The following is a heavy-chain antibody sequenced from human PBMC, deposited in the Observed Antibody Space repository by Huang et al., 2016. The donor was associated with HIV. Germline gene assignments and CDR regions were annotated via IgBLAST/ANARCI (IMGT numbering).Heavy chain of an antibody. CDR1: GGTFNNYA. CDR3: ASGLSLVYYLYYMDV. Sequence: QVQLVQSGAEVKKPGSSVKVSCKASGGTFNNYAFSWVRQAPGKGLEWMGGIIPIFGTANYAQKFQDRVTITADESTSTAYMELSSLRSEDTAIYYCASGLSLVYYLYYMDVWGKGTTVTVSS. CDR2: IIPIFGTA. J-gene: IGHJ6*03. D-gene: IGHD3-16*02. V-gene: IGHV1-69*13.